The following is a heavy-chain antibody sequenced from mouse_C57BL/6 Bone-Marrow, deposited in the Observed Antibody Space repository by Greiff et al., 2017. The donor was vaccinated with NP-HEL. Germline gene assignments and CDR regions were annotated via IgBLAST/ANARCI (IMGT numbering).Heavy chain of an antibody. V-gene: IGHV15-2*01. CDR1: DSEVFPIAY. Sequence: QVQLQQSGSELRSPGSSVKLSCKDFDSEVFPIAYMSWVRQKPGHGFEWIGGILPSIGRTIYGEKFEDKAKLDADTLSNTAYLELNSLTSEDSAIYYCARDYGSSYWYFDVWGTGTTVTVSS. J-gene: IGHJ1*03. D-gene: IGHD1-1*01. CDR2: ILPSIGRT. CDR3: ARDYGSSYWYFDV.